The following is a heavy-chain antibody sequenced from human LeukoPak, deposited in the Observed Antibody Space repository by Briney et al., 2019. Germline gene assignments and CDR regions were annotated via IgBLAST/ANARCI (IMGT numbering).Heavy chain of an antibody. J-gene: IGHJ4*02. V-gene: IGHV4-4*09. CDR3: ARHIPTYYYDSSGYLFDY. CDR2: IYTSGST. D-gene: IGHD3-22*01. CDR1: GGSISSYY. Sequence: PSETLSLTCTVSGGSISSYYWSWIRQPPGKGLEWIGYIYTSGSTNYNPSLKSRVTISVDTSKNQFSLKLSSVTAADTAVYYCARHIPTYYYDSSGYLFDYWGQGTLVTVSS.